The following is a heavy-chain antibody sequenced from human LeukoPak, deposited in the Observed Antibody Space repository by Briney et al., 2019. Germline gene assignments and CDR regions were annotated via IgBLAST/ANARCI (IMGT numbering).Heavy chain of an antibody. J-gene: IGHJ4*02. CDR2: INHSGYT. CDR1: GVPFSNYY. Sequence: SETLSLTCGVSGVPFSNYYWSWVRQSLTQGLEWIGEINHSGYTNYNPSLKSRVTMSIDTSKNQFSLKLTSVTAADAGAYYCTRAVAGHPDWGQGTLVTVSS. CDR3: TRAVAGHPD. D-gene: IGHD6-19*01. V-gene: IGHV4-34*01.